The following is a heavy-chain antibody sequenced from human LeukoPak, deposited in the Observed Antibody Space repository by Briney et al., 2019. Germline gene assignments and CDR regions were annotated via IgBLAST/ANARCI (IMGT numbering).Heavy chain of an antibody. CDR3: AKDGAVAGPANFDY. CDR2: IRYDGSNK. Sequence: GGSLRLSCAASGFTFSSYGMHWVRQAPGKGLEWVAFIRYDGSNKYYADSVKGRFTISRDNSKNTLYLQMNSLRAKDTAVYYCAKDGAVAGPANFDYWGQGTLVTVSS. D-gene: IGHD6-19*01. CDR1: GFTFSSYG. J-gene: IGHJ4*02. V-gene: IGHV3-30*02.